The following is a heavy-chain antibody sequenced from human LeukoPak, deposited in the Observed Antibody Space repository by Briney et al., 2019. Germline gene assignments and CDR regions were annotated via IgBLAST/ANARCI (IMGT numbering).Heavy chain of an antibody. CDR3: ARDKTVGATDY. D-gene: IGHD1-26*01. CDR1: GYSISSGYY. V-gene: IGHV4-38-2*02. J-gene: IGHJ4*02. CDR2: IYHSGST. Sequence: SETLSLTCTVSGYSISSGYYWGWIRQPPGKGLEWIGSIYHSGSTYYNPSLKSRVTISVDTSKNQFSLKLSSVTAADTAVYYCARDKTVGATDYWGQGTLVTVSS.